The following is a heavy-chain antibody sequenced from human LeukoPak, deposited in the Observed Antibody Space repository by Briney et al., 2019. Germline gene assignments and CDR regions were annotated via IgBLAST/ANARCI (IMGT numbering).Heavy chain of an antibody. V-gene: IGHV3-23*01. CDR2: ISGSGGST. CDR1: GFTFSSYG. Sequence: GGSLRLSCAASGFTFSSYGMSWVRQAPGKGLEWVSAISGSGGSTYYADSVKGRFTISRDNSKNTLYLQMNSLRAEDTAVYYCAKDYGDYVEAFDIWGQGTMVTVSS. J-gene: IGHJ3*02. CDR3: AKDYGDYVEAFDI. D-gene: IGHD4-17*01.